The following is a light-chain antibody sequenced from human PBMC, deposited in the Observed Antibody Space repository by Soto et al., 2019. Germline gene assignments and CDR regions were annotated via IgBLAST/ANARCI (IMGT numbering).Light chain of an antibody. CDR1: QTLRRTY. J-gene: IGKJ2*01. CDR2: GAS. V-gene: IGKV3-20*01. CDR3: HQYDNAPQT. Sequence: EIVLMQSPGTLSLSPGERATLSCRASQTLRRTYIAWYQQKPGQAPRVLIYGASKRATGIPDRFSGSGSGTDFSLTIRRMETADFAVYYCHQYDNAPQTYGQGTKVDIK.